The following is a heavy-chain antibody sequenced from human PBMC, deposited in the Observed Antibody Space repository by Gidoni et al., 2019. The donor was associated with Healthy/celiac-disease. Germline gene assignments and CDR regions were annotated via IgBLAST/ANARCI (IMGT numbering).Heavy chain of an antibody. Sequence: EGQLVAPGGGVVQPGGFRRISGSASGLPSSCCWMSWVRQAAGKGLGWVANIKQDGSEKYYVDSVKSRFTISRDNAKNSLYLQMNSLSTEDTAVYYCARVITLGYYGMDVWGQGTTVTVSS. D-gene: IGHD3-3*01. CDR2: IKQDGSEK. CDR1: GLPSSCCW. J-gene: IGHJ6*02. V-gene: IGHV3-7*03. CDR3: ARVITLGYYGMDV.